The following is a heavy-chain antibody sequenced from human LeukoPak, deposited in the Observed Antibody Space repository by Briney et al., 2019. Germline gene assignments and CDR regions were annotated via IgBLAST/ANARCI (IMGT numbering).Heavy chain of an antibody. CDR3: ARGNYDFWSGYSTPVNYYYYYMDV. Sequence: SETLSLTCTVSGGSISSSSYYWSWIRQPPGKGLEWIGYIYHSGSTYYNPSLKSRVTISVDRSKNQFSLKLSSVTAADTAVYYCARGNYDFWSGYSTPVNYYYYYMDVWGKGTTVTVSS. J-gene: IGHJ6*03. CDR2: IYHSGST. CDR1: GGSISSSSYY. D-gene: IGHD3-3*01. V-gene: IGHV4-30-2*01.